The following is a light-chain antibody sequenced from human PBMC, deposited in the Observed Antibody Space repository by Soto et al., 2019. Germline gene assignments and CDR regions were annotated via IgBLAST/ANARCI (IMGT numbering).Light chain of an antibody. CDR3: AAWDDILNGYV. J-gene: IGLJ1*01. CDR1: SSNIGSNT. V-gene: IGLV1-44*01. Sequence: QSVLTQPPSASGTPGQRVTISCSGSSSNIGSNTVNWYQQLPGTAPKLLIYSNNQRPSGVPDRFSGSKAGTSASLAISGLQSLDEADYYCAAWDDILNGYVVGTGTKLTVL. CDR2: SNN.